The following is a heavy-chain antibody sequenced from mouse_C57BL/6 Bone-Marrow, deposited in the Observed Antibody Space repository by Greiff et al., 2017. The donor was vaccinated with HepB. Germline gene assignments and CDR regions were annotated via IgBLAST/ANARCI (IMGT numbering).Heavy chain of an antibody. CDR2: INPNNGGT. Sequence: EVKLQQSGPELVKPGASVKISCKASGYTFTDYYMNWVKQSHGKSLEWIGDINPNNGGTSYNQKFKGKATLTVDKSSSTAYMELRSLTSEDSAVYYCARFYYGRSYWYFDVWGTGTTVTVSS. V-gene: IGHV1-26*01. CDR1: GYTFTDYY. J-gene: IGHJ1*03. D-gene: IGHD1-1*01. CDR3: ARFYYGRSYWYFDV.